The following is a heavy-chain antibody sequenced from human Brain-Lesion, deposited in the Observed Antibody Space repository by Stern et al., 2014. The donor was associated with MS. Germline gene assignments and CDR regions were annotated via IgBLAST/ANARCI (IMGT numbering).Heavy chain of an antibody. CDR3: ARGRVVPGFQYYATDV. Sequence: QVQLVQSGPGLVKPSQTLSLSCTVSGGSISSGGYYWSWIRQPAGKGLEWIGRIFNSGSTSHNPSLKSRVPISIAPSKNQFPLRLNSMTAADTAVYYCARGRVVPGFQYYATDVWGQGTTVIVSS. J-gene: IGHJ6*02. V-gene: IGHV4-61*02. D-gene: IGHD2-2*01. CDR1: GGSISSGGYY. CDR2: IFNSGST.